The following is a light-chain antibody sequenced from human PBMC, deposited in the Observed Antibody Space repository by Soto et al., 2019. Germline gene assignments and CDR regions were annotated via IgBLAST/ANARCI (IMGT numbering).Light chain of an antibody. V-gene: IGLV1-47*01. Sequence: QSVLTQPPSVSGAPGQRVTISCTGSNSNIGAGYSVHWYQQVPGTAPKLLIYRNNQRPSGVPDRFSGSKSGTSASLAISGLRSEDEADYYCAAWDDSLSGYVFGTGTKVTVL. J-gene: IGLJ1*01. CDR3: AAWDDSLSGYV. CDR2: RNN. CDR1: NSNIGAGYS.